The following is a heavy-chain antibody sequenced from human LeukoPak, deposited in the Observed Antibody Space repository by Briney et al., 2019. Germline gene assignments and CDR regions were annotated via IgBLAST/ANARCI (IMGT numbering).Heavy chain of an antibody. D-gene: IGHD5-12*01. V-gene: IGHV4-39*07. CDR3: ARDGYGGTDHYYYYYYYMDV. Sequence: SETLSLTCTVSGVSISSSSYYWGWIRQPPGKGLEGIVSIYYSRSTYSSPSIKSRVTISVATSKNKFYLKLSSVTAEDTDVYYCARDGYGGTDHYYYYYYYMDVWGKGNTVTVSS. CDR2: IYYSRST. J-gene: IGHJ6*03. CDR1: GVSISSSSYY.